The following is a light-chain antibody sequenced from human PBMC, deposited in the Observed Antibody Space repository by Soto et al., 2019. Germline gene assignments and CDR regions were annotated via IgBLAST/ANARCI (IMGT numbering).Light chain of an antibody. CDR3: QQYNNYPRT. Sequence: DIQMTQSPSTLSASVGDRVTISCRASQSVSIWLAWYQQKPGRAPKLLIYKSSILESGVPSRFSGSGSGTEFTLTISNLQPDDFATYFCQQYNNYPRTFGQGTKVDI. CDR2: KSS. CDR1: QSVSIW. J-gene: IGKJ1*01. V-gene: IGKV1-5*03.